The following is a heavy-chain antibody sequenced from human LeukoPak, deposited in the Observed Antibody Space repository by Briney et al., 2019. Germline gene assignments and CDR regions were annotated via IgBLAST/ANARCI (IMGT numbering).Heavy chain of an antibody. Sequence: GGSLRLSCAASGFTFSSYGMHWVRQAPGKGLEWVAFIRYDGGNKYYADSVKGRFTISRDNSKNTLYLQMNSLRAEDTAVYYCAKDLYCSSTSCYGVHFDYWGQGTLVTVSS. V-gene: IGHV3-30*02. D-gene: IGHD2-2*01. CDR1: GFTFSSYG. J-gene: IGHJ4*02. CDR3: AKDLYCSSTSCYGVHFDY. CDR2: IRYDGGNK.